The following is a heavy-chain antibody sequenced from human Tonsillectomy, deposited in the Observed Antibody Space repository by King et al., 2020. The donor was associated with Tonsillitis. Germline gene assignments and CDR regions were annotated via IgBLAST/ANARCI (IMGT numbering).Heavy chain of an antibody. CDR3: ASDYCGGDCYWLDY. V-gene: IGHV3-33*08. D-gene: IGHD2-21*02. CDR2: IWYDGSNK. Sequence: QLVQSGGGVVQPGRSLRLSCAASGFTFSSYGMHWVRQAPGKGLEWVAVIWYDGSNKYYADSVKGRFTISRDNSKNTLYLQMNSLRAEDTAVYYCASDYCGGDCYWLDYWGQGTLVTVSS. J-gene: IGHJ4*02. CDR1: GFTFSSYG.